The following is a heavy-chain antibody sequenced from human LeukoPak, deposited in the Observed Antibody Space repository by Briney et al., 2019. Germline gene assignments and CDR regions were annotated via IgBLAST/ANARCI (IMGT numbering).Heavy chain of an antibody. V-gene: IGHV4-34*01. CDR1: GGSFSGYY. D-gene: IGHD4-11*01. J-gene: IGHJ5*02. CDR3: ARANRYSNYGLPDYNWFDP. Sequence: SETLSLTCAVYGGSFSGYYWSWIRQPPGKGLEGIGEINHSGSTNYNPSLKSRVTISVDTSKNQFSLKLSSVTAADTAVYYCARANRYSNYGLPDYNWFDPWGQGTLVTVSS. CDR2: INHSGST.